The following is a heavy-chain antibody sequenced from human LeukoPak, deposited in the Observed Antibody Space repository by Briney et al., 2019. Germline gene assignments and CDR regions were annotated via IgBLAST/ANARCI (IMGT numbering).Heavy chain of an antibody. V-gene: IGHV3-23*01. J-gene: IGHJ4*02. CDR1: GFTFNNYA. D-gene: IGHD3-22*01. CDR2: ISGSGGST. Sequence: PGGSLRLSCAASGFTFNNYAMSWVRQAPGKGLEWVSVISGSGGSTYYADSVKGRFTISRDNSKNTLYLQMNSLRAEDTAVYYCAKDNRIYYDSSGYHDYWGQGTLVTVSS. CDR3: AKDNRIYYDSSGYHDY.